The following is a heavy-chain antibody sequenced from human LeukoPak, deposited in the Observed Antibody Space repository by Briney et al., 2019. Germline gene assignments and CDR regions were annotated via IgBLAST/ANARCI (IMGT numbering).Heavy chain of an antibody. J-gene: IGHJ3*02. V-gene: IGHV3-53*01. CDR3: ARVGYYDSSGQPQDAFDI. CDR1: GFTFSSYG. Sequence: GGSLRLSCAASGFTFSSYGMHWVRQAPGKGLEWVSVIYSGGSTYYADSVKGRFTISRDNSKNTLHLQMNSLRAEDTAVYYCARVGYYDSSGQPQDAFDIWGQGTMVTVSS. D-gene: IGHD3-22*01. CDR2: IYSGGST.